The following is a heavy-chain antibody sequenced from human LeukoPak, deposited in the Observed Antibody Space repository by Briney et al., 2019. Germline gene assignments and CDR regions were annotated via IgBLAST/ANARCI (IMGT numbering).Heavy chain of an antibody. CDR3: TRNRPYCSGGSCYSGVVRYFDY. D-gene: IGHD2-15*01. V-gene: IGHV3-49*03. CDR1: GFTFGDYA. CDR2: IRSKAYGGTT. Sequence: GGSLRLSCTASGFTFGDYAMSWFRQAPGKGLEWVGFIRSKAYGGTTEYAASVKGRFTISRDDSKSIAYLQMNSLKTEDTAVYYCTRNRPYCSGGSCYSGVVRYFDYWGQGTLVTVSS. J-gene: IGHJ4*02.